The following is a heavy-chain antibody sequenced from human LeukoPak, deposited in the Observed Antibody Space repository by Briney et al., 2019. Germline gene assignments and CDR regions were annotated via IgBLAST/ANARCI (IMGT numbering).Heavy chain of an antibody. CDR2: ISSSGSTI. V-gene: IGHV3-48*03. Sequence: PGGSLRLSCAASGFTFSSYEMNWVRQAPGKGLEWVSYISSSGSTIYYADSVKGRFTISRDNAKNSLYLQMNTLRAEDTAVYYCVRRYMATSAEDFDYWGQGTLVTVFS. CDR3: VRRYMATSAEDFDY. CDR1: GFTFSSYE. J-gene: IGHJ4*02. D-gene: IGHD3-16*02.